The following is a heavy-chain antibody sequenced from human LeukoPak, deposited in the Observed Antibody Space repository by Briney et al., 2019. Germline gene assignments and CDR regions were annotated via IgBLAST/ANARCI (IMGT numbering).Heavy chain of an antibody. D-gene: IGHD3-3*01. CDR2: LYTSGSA. Sequence: PSETLSLTCTVSGGSISSYYWSWIRQPAGKGLEWIGRLYTSGSATYNPSLKSRVTMSVDTSKNQFSLKLSSVTAADTAVYYCARDYDFWSGYPYVWDKGTTVTVSS. CDR1: GGSISSYY. CDR3: ARDYDFWSGYPYV. J-gene: IGHJ6*04. V-gene: IGHV4-4*07.